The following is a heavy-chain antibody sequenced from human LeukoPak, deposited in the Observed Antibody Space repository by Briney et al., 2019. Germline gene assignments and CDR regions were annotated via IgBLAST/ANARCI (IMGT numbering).Heavy chain of an antibody. D-gene: IGHD3-16*01. CDR3: AKDGGGSTLEY. CDR2: ISYDGSKK. CDR1: GFTFSSYG. Sequence: GGSLRLSCAASGFTFSSYGIHWVRQAPGKGLDWVAVISYDGSKKYYADSVKGRFTISRDNSKNTLYLQMNSLRAEDTAVYYCAKDGGGSTLEYWGQGTLLTVSS. V-gene: IGHV3-30*18. J-gene: IGHJ4*02.